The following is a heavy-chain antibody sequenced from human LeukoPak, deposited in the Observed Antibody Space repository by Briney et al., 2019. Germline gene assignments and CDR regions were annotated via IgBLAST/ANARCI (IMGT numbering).Heavy chain of an antibody. D-gene: IGHD3-3*01. CDR2: ISSSGSTI. J-gene: IGHJ6*03. CDR1: GFTFSDYY. V-gene: IGHV3-11*04. CDR3: ARVGYDFWSGYSPYYYYYYMDV. Sequence: GGSLRLSCAASGFTFSDYYMSWIRQAPGKGLEWVSGISSSGSTIYYADSVKGRFTISRDNAKNSLYLQMNSLRAEDTAVYYCARVGYDFWSGYSPYYYYYYMDVWGKGTTVTVSS.